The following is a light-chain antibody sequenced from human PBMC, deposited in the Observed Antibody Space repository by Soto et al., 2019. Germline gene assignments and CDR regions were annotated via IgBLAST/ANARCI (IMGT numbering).Light chain of an antibody. V-gene: IGLV2-11*01. CDR2: DVS. J-gene: IGLJ3*02. CDR3: CSYAGSYTLV. Sequence: HSALTQPRSVSGSPGQSVTISCTGTSSDVGGYNYVSWYQQHPGKAPKLMIYDVSKRPSGVPDRFSGSKSGSTASLTISGLQAEDEADYYCCSYAGSYTLVFGGGTKLTVL. CDR1: SSDVGGYNY.